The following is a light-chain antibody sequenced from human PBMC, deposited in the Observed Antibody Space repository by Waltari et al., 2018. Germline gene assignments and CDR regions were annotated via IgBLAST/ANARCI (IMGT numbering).Light chain of an antibody. CDR1: TRPVGDYRD. J-gene: IGLJ2*01. CDR2: GVS. CDR3: SSYTTSTSYVV. Sequence: QSALTQPASVSGSPDQSLTISCSGPTRPVGDYRDVAWYQLPPGQAPKLMIYGVSNRPSGVSNRFSGSKSGNTASLTISGLQAEDEADYYCSSYTTSTSYVVFGGGTKLTVL. V-gene: IGLV2-14*01.